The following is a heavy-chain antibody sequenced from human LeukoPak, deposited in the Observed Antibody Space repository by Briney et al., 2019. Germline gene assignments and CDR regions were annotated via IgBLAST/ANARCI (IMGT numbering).Heavy chain of an antibody. Sequence: GGSLRLSCAASGFTFSSYGMHWVRQAPGKGLEWVAVIWYDGSNKYYADSVKGRFNSSRVNSKNTLELQMNSLRAEDTAVYYCARVLAQNYYDSSGPYYGMDVWGQGTTVTVSS. CDR3: ARVLAQNYYDSSGPYYGMDV. J-gene: IGHJ6*02. D-gene: IGHD3-22*01. CDR2: IWYDGSNK. CDR1: GFTFSSYG. V-gene: IGHV3-33*01.